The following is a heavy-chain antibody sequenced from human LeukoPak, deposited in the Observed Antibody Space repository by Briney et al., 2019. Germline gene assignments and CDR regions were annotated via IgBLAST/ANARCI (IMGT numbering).Heavy chain of an antibody. D-gene: IGHD2-2*01. CDR2: MYHSGST. V-gene: IGHV4-34*01. Sequence: SETLSLTCAVYGGSFSGYYWSWSRQPTGKGLEWIGSMYHSGSTYYNPSLKSRVTISVDTSKNQFSLKLSSVTAADTAVYYCARERALYGTTAPIDYWGQGTLVTVSS. CDR1: GGSFSGYY. J-gene: IGHJ4*02. CDR3: ARERALYGTTAPIDY.